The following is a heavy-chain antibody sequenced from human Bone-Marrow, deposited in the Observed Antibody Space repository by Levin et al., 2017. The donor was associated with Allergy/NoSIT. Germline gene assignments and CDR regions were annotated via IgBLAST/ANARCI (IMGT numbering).Heavy chain of an antibody. Sequence: TGGSLRLSCAASGLTLSSYAMSWVRQAPGKGLQWVASSAGNGVTAYYAESVKGRFAISRDNTKNTLFLQMNGLRAEDTAVYFCARVGTLGYYFDTWGQGILVTVSS. CDR3: ARVGTLGYYFDT. D-gene: IGHD3-16*01. CDR1: GLTLSSYA. CDR2: SAGNGVTA. J-gene: IGHJ4*02. V-gene: IGHV3-23*01.